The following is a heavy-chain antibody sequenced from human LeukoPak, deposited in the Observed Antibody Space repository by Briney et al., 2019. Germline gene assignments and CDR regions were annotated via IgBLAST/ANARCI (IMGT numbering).Heavy chain of an antibody. J-gene: IGHJ3*02. Sequence: SETLSLTCTVSGGSISSYYWSWIRQPPGKGLEWIGYIYYSGSTNYNPSLKSRVTISVDTSKNQFSLKLSSVTAADTAVCYCARQIRGDAFDIWGQGTMVTVSS. CDR3: ARQIRGDAFDI. CDR2: IYYSGST. V-gene: IGHV4-59*01. D-gene: IGHD3-16*01. CDR1: GGSISSYY.